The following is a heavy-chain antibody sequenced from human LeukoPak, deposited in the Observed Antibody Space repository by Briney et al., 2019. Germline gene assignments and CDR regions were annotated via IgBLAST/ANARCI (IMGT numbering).Heavy chain of an antibody. D-gene: IGHD3-22*01. CDR3: ATVGYDSSGYYYDY. J-gene: IGHJ4*02. Sequence: PSQTLSLTCAVSGGSISSYYRSWIRQPPGKGLEWIGYIYYSGSTNYNPSLKSRVTISVDTSKNQFSLKLSSVTAADTAVYYCATVGYDSSGYYYDYWGQGTLVTVSS. V-gene: IGHV4-59*08. CDR2: IYYSGST. CDR1: GGSISSYY.